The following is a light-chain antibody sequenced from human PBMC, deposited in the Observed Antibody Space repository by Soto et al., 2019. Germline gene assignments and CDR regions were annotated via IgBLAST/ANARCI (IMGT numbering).Light chain of an antibody. V-gene: IGKV1-5*01. CDR2: DAS. CDR3: QQYNSYRYT. Sequence: DIQMTQSPSTLSASVGDRVTITCRASQSISSWLAWYQQKPGKAPKLLIYDASSLESGVPSRFSGSGSGTEFTLTISSLQPDDFATYYCQQYNSYRYTLGQRTKLEIK. J-gene: IGKJ2*01. CDR1: QSISSW.